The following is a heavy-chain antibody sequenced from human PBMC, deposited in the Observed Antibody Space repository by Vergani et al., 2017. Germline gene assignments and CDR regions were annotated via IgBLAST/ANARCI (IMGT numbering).Heavy chain of an antibody. J-gene: IGHJ3*02. D-gene: IGHD2-15*01. Sequence: EVQLVQSGAEVKKPGESLKISCKGSGYSFTSYWLGLVRQMPGKGLELMGIIYPGDSDTRYSPSFQGQVTISAEKSISTTYLQWSSLKASDTAMYYCTTDNQQSSLGHCSVTNCYGGVFDIWGQGTVVTVSS. V-gene: IGHV5-51*01. CDR3: TTDNQQSSLGHCSVTNCYGGVFDI. CDR2: IYPGDSDT. CDR1: GYSFTSYW.